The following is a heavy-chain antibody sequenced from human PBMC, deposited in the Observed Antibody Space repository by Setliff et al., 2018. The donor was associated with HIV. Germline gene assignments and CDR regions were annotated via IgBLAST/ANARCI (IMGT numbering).Heavy chain of an antibody. CDR1: GGSVSGYY. CDR2: INHSGAT. Sequence: SETLSLTCAVYGGSVSGYYWTWVRQSPGTGREWIAEINHSGATNYNPSLMSRVTISLDTSKSQFSLKLDSLTAADTAVYYCARGGGGLWFGDSTYYYIDVWGKGTTVTVSS. J-gene: IGHJ6*03. CDR3: ARGGGGLWFGDSTYYYIDV. D-gene: IGHD3-10*01. V-gene: IGHV4-34*01.